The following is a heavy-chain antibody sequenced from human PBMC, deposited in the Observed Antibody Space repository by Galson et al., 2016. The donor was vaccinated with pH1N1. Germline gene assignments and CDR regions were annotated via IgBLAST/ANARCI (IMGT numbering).Heavy chain of an antibody. D-gene: IGHD4-17*01. CDR3: ARMRYGDYSDWFDP. V-gene: IGHV2-70*01. J-gene: IGHJ5*02. Sequence: PALVKPTQTLTLTCTFSGFSLSTSGMCVGWIRQPPGKALEWLALIDWDDDKYYSTSLKTRLTISKDTSKNQVVLTMTNMDPVDTATYYCARMRYGDYSDWFDPWGQGTLVTVSS. CDR1: GFSLSTSGMC. CDR2: IDWDDDK.